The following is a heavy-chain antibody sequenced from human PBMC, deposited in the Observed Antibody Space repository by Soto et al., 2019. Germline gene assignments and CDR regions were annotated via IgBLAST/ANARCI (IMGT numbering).Heavy chain of an antibody. CDR1: GYTFTSYA. J-gene: IGHJ4*02. Sequence: GASVKVSCKASGYTFTSYAMHWVRQAPGQRLEWMGWINAGNGNTKYSQKFQGRVTITRDTSASTAYMELSSLRSEDTAVYYCARSITSHREHFDYWGQGTLVTVSS. CDR3: ARSITSHREHFDY. V-gene: IGHV1-3*01. CDR2: INAGNGNT. D-gene: IGHD2-2*01.